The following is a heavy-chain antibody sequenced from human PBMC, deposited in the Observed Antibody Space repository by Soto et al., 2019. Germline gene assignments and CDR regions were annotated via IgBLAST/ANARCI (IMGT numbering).Heavy chain of an antibody. J-gene: IGHJ5*02. Sequence: GASVKVSCKASGGTFSSYAISWVRQAPGQGLEWMGGIIPIFGTANYAQKFQGRVTITADESTSTAYMELSSLRSEDTAVYYCARKEQLYYGSGSYYEEYNWFDPWGQGTLVPVPQ. CDR2: IIPIFGTA. CDR1: GGTFSSYA. V-gene: IGHV1-69*13. CDR3: ARKEQLYYGSGSYYEEYNWFDP. D-gene: IGHD3-10*01.